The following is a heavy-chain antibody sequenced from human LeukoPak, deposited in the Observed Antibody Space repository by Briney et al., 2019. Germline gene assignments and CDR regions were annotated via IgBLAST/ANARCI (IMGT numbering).Heavy chain of an antibody. CDR1: GGSISSGGYY. CDR2: IYYSGTT. V-gene: IGHV4-31*03. J-gene: IGHJ4*02. CDR3: ARTGGFGGVSNY. Sequence: SETLSLTCTVSGGSISSGGYYWSWIRQHPGQGLEWVGYIYYSGTTYYNPSLKSRVTISIDTSKNQFSLQLTSVTAADTAVYYCARTGGFGGVSNYWGQGTLVTVSS. D-gene: IGHD3-16*01.